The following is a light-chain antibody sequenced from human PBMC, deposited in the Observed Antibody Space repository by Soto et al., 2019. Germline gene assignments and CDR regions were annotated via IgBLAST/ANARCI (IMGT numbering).Light chain of an antibody. Sequence: EIVLTQSPATLSLSPGERATLSCRASQSVGSYLAWFQQKPGQAPRLLIYDASDRATGIPARFSGGGSGTDFTLTISSLEPEDTATYFCQQAYGFAFTFGPGTKLEIE. CDR2: DAS. CDR1: QSVGSY. J-gene: IGKJ3*01. CDR3: QQAYGFAFT. V-gene: IGKV3-11*01.